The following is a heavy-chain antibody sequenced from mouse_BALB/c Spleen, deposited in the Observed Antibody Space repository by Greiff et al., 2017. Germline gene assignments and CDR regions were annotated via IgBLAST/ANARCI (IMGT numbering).Heavy chain of an antibody. CDR3: ARSVSYEDYAMDY. V-gene: IGHV1-80*01. CDR1: GYAFSSYW. Sequence: QVQLQQSGAELVRPGSSVKISCKASGYAFSSYWMNWVKQRPGQGLEWIGQIYPGYGDTNYNGKFKGKATLTADKSSSTAYMQLSSLTSEDSAVYFCARSVSYEDYAMDYWGQGTSVTVSS. D-gene: IGHD1-1*01. CDR2: IYPGYGDT. J-gene: IGHJ4*01.